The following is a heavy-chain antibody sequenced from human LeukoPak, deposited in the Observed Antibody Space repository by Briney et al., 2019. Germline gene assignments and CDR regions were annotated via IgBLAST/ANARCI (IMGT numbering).Heavy chain of an antibody. Sequence: ASVKVSCXASGYTFTGYYMHWVRQARGQGLEWMERINPNSGGTNYAQKFQGRVTMTRDTSISTAYMELSRLRSDDTAVYYCARDPGDNWNDMDYWGQGTLVTVSS. D-gene: IGHD1-1*01. CDR3: ARDPGDNWNDMDY. CDR2: INPNSGGT. V-gene: IGHV1-2*06. J-gene: IGHJ4*02. CDR1: GYTFTGYY.